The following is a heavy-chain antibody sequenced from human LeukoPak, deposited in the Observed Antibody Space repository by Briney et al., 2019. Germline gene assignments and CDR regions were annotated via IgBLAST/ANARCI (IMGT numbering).Heavy chain of an antibody. CDR2: IYSGGST. CDR1: GFPFSSNY. V-gene: IGHV3-53*01. J-gene: IGHJ4*02. D-gene: IGHD1-7*01. CDR3: ARTNWNYAFDY. Sequence: PGGPLSLSGAASGFPFSSNYMSWVRQAPGKGLEWVSVIYSGGSTYYADSVKGRFTISRDNSKNTLYLQMSSLRYEDTAVYYCARTNWNYAFDYWGQGTLVTVSS.